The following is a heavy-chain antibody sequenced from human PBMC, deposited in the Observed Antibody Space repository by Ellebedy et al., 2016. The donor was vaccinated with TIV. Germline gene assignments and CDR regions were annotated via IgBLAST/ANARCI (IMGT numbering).Heavy chain of an antibody. V-gene: IGHV5-51*01. CDR1: GYTFTDHW. D-gene: IGHD2-21*01. Sequence: GESLKISXTASGYTFTDHWVAWVRHKPGKGLEWVGMFHPGDSETRYGPSFQGQVTISADKSISTAYLHWRSLKASDTAMYYCGRYLWGIDYWGQGTLITVSS. J-gene: IGHJ4*02. CDR3: GRYLWGIDY. CDR2: FHPGDSET.